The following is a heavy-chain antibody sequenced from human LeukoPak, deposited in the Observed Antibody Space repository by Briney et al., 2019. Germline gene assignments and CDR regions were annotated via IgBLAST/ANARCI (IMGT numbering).Heavy chain of an antibody. J-gene: IGHJ4*02. V-gene: IGHV3-15*01. Sequence: GGSLRLSRAASGFTFSNVWMRWVRQAPGKGLEWVGRIKSKTDGGTTDYAAPVKGRFTISRDDSKNTLYLQMNSLKPEDTAVYYCTTDSYSSGWDWGQGTLVTVSS. D-gene: IGHD6-19*01. CDR3: TTDSYSSGWD. CDR2: IKSKTDGGTT. CDR1: GFTFSNVW.